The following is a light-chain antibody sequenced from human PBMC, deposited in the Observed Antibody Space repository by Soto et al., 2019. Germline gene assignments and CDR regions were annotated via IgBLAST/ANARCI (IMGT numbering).Light chain of an antibody. CDR2: GAS. CDR1: ESVSSN. J-gene: IGKJ4*01. V-gene: IGKV3-15*01. CDR3: QQVNSYLPLT. Sequence: EIVMRQSPAVLSVSPGERATLSCRASESVSSNLAWFQQKPGQAPRLLISGASTRATGIPARFSGSGSGTDFTLTISSLQPEDFATYYCQQVNSYLPLTFGGGTKVDI.